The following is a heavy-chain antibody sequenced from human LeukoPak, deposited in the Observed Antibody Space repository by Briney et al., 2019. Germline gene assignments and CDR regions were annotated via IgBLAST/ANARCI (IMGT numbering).Heavy chain of an antibody. Sequence: GGSLRLSCAASGFSFNRDWMEWVRQAPGKGREGGANIKHDESEKNYLVSVKGRFTISRDNAQNSLYLQMNGLRVEDTAVYYCTRRLDDWGQGTLVTVSS. CDR1: GFSFNRDW. J-gene: IGHJ4*02. CDR2: IKHDESEK. V-gene: IGHV3-7*01. D-gene: IGHD3-16*01. CDR3: TRRLDD.